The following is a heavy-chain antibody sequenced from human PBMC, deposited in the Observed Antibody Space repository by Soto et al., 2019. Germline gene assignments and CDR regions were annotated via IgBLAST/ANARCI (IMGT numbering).Heavy chain of an antibody. D-gene: IGHD2-2*01. CDR2: SDHSGST. V-gene: IGHV4-4*02. J-gene: IGHJ5*02. Sequence: QVHLQESGPGLVKPSETLSLPCAVSSGSISSNYWWTWVRQSPGKGLEWIGESDHSGSTNSTPSLNNRVTRTVDKSKNQFSLKLTSVISANTAGYFVAAVSGGCSRTTFQIDPWGQGTLGTVSS. CDR1: SGSISSNYW. CDR3: AAVSGGCSRTTFQIDP.